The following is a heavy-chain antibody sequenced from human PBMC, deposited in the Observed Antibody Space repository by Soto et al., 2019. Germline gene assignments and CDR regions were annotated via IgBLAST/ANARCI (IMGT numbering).Heavy chain of an antibody. CDR3: ARESREHSSSGGLDV. V-gene: IGHV1-3*01. CDR1: GYTFTSYA. CDR2: INAGNGNT. D-gene: IGHD1-26*01. J-gene: IGHJ6*02. Sequence: ASVKVSCKASGYTFTSYAMHWVRQAPGQRLEWMGWINAGNGNTKYSQKFQGRVTITRDTSASTAYMELSSLRSEDTAVYYCARESREHSSSGGLDVWGQGTTVTVSS.